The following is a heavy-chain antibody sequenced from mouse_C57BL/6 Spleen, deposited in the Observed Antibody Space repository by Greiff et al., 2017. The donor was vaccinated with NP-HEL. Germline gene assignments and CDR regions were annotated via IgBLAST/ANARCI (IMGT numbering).Heavy chain of an antibody. CDR1: GYTFTSYW. D-gene: IGHD3-2*02. J-gene: IGHJ3*01. V-gene: IGHV1-69*01. Sequence: QVQLQQPGAELVMPGASVKLSCKASGYTFTSYWMHWVKQRPGQGLEWIGEIDPYDSYTNYNQKFKGKSTLTVDKSSSTAYMQLSSLTSEDSAGYYCARRGQLKLPWFAYWGQGTLVTVSA. CDR2: IDPYDSYT. CDR3: ARRGQLKLPWFAY.